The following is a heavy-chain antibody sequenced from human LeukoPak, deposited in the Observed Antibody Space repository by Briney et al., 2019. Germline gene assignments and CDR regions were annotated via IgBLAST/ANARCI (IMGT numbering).Heavy chain of an antibody. J-gene: IGHJ4*02. CDR2: IIPIFGTA. CDR1: GGTFSSYA. D-gene: IGHD6-19*01. CDR3: ARVRYSSGSKAYYFDY. Sequence: ASVKVSCKASGGTFSSYAISWVRQAPGQGLEWTGGIIPIFGTANYAQKFQGRVTIAADESTSTAYMELSSLRSEDTAVYYCARVRYSSGSKAYYFDYWGQGTLVTVSS. V-gene: IGHV1-69*13.